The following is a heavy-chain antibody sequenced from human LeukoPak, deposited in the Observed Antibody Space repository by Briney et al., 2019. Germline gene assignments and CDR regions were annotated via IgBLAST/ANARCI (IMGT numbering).Heavy chain of an antibody. V-gene: IGHV1-18*01. Sequence: GASVKVSCKAPGYTFTAYGISWVRQAPGQWLEWMGWISAYNGNTNYAQKLQGRGTMTTDTSTSTAYMELRSLRSDDTAVYYCARGHHGNKYYYYYYMDVWGKGTTVTVSS. CDR1: GYTFTAYG. J-gene: IGHJ6*03. CDR3: ARGHHGNKYYYYYYMDV. D-gene: IGHD4-23*01. CDR2: ISAYNGNT.